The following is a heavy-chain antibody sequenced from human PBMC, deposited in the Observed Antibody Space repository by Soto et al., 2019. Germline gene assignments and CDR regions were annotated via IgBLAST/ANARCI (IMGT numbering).Heavy chain of an antibody. CDR3: ARGQSTRGTAMAYGMDV. J-gene: IGHJ6*02. V-gene: IGHV3-30-3*01. D-gene: IGHD5-18*01. Sequence: QVQLVESGGGVVQPGRSLRLSCAASGLTLSNYAMHWVRQAPGKGLEWVAIISYDGSNKYYADSVKGRFTISRDNSKNTRYLQVNSRRAEDTAVYYCARGQSTRGTAMAYGMDVWGQGTTVTVSS. CDR1: GLTLSNYA. CDR2: ISYDGSNK.